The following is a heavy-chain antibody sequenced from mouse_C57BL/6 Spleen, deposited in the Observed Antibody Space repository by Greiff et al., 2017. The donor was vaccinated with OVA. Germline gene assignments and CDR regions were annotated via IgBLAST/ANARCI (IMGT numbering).Heavy chain of an antibody. CDR3: AREGITRNDY. CDR2: LNPNNGGT. Sequence: VQLQQSGPELVKPGASVKISCKASGYTFTDYYMHWVKQRHGKSLEWVGDLNPNNGGTSYNQKFKGKATLTVDKSSSTAYMELRSLTSEDSAVYYCAREGITRNDYWGQGTTLTVSS. J-gene: IGHJ2*01. D-gene: IGHD2-4*01. V-gene: IGHV1-26*01. CDR1: GYTFTDYY.